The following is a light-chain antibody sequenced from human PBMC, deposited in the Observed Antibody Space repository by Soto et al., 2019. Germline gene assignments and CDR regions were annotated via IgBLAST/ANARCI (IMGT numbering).Light chain of an antibody. CDR1: SSDVGGYNY. CDR3: FSHRSGDSHV. J-gene: IGLJ1*01. V-gene: IGLV2-14*01. Sequence: SALTQPASVSGSPGQSITISCTGTSSDVGGYNYVSWYQQYPGKAPKLMIYGVTNRPSGVSNRFSGSKTGNTASLTISGLQAEDEAYYYCFSHRSGDSHVFGTGTKVT. CDR2: GVT.